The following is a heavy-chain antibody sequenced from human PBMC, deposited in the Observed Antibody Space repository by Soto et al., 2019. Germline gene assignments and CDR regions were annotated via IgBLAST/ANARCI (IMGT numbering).Heavy chain of an antibody. CDR1: GGSISSYY. J-gene: IGHJ4*02. V-gene: IGHV4-59*01. CDR2: IYYSGST. D-gene: IGHD3-22*01. Sequence: PSETLSLTCTVSGGSISSYYWSWIRQPPGKGLEWIGYIYYSGSTNYNPSLKSRVTISVDTSKNQFSLKLSSVTAADTAVYYCARASYDNYFDYWGQGTLVTVSS. CDR3: ARASYDNYFDY.